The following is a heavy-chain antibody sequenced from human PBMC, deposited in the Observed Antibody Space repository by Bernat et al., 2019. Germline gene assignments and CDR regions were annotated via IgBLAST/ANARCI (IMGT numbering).Heavy chain of an antibody. CDR2: SSGSGTST. D-gene: IGHD4-11*01. J-gene: IGHJ3*01. CDR1: GFTFSTYA. Sequence: EVQLLESGGGLVQPGGSLRISCAAPGFTFSTYAMSWVRQAPGKGLEWVSASSGSGTSTYYAASVKGRSTISRDNSKNTLHLQMNSLRAGDTAIYYCAKTLTTVSKGWGDDALDLWGQGTMVTVSS. V-gene: IGHV3-23*01. CDR3: AKTLTTVSKGWGDDALDL.